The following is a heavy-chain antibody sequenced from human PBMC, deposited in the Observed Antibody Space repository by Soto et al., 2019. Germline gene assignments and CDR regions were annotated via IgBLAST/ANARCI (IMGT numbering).Heavy chain of an antibody. CDR1: GFSLNTGGVG. Sequence: ITLKESGPTLVKPTQTLTLTCTFSGFSLNTGGVGVGCVRQPRGKAMEWLALIYWDDDERYRPSLRSRLNISKDTINNQVVLTMINMDPEDTSTYYCVRNWRYYGGDYYYGMDAWGQGTTVSVSS. CDR2: IYWDDDE. V-gene: IGHV2-5*02. CDR3: VRNWRYYGGDYYYGMDA. D-gene: IGHD3-10*01. J-gene: IGHJ6*02.